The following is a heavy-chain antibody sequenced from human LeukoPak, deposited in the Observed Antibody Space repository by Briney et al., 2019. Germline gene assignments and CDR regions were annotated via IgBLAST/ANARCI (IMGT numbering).Heavy chain of an antibody. J-gene: IGHJ4*02. Sequence: SETLSLTCAVYGGSFSGYYWSWIRQPPGKGLEWIGEINHSGSTNYNPSLKSRVTISVDTSKNQFSLKLSSVTAADTAVYYCAVGQLWPRYDYWGQGTLVTVSS. CDR2: INHSGST. V-gene: IGHV4-34*01. D-gene: IGHD5-18*01. CDR1: GGSFSGYY. CDR3: AVGQLWPRYDY.